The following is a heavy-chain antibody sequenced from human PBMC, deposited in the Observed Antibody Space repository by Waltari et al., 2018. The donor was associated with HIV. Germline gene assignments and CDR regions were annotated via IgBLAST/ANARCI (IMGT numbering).Heavy chain of an antibody. V-gene: IGHV3-7*01. CDR2: RNRDGSEK. J-gene: IGHJ4*02. Sequence: EVQLVESEGGLVQPGGSLRLSCAASGFTFSTFWMIWVRQAPGKGLEWVGNRNRDGSEKYYVDSVRGRFTISRDNAKNSLFLQMDSLRAEDTAVYYCAKDVSWGSLDYWGQGALVTVSS. D-gene: IGHD6-13*01. CDR3: AKDVSWGSLDY. CDR1: GFTFSTFW.